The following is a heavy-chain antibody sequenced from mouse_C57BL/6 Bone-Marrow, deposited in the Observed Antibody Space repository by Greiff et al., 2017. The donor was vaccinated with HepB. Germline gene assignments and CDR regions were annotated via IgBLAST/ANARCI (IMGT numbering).Heavy chain of an antibody. CDR2: ISSGSSTI. J-gene: IGHJ4*01. V-gene: IGHV5-17*01. D-gene: IGHD2-4*01. Sequence: VKLMESGGGLVKPGGSLKLSCAASGFTFSDYGMHWVRQAPEKGLEWVAYISSGSSTIYYADTVKGRFTISRDNAKNTLFLQMTSLRSEDTAMYYCARRLRRGAMDYWGQGTSVTVSS. CDR3: ARRLRRGAMDY. CDR1: GFTFSDYG.